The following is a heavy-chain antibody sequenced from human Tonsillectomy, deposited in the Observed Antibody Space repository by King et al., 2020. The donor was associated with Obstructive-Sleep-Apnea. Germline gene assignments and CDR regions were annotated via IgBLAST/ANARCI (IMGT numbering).Heavy chain of an antibody. D-gene: IGHD2-2*01. CDR1: GGSISSYY. CDR2: ISYAGST. Sequence: QLQESGPGLVKPSETLSLTCTVSGGSISSYYWSWIRQPPGKRLEWIGYISYAGSTNYNPSLKSRVTMSVDTSKNQFSLKLSSVTAADTAVYFCARNLAYDALPAASWDYWGQGTLVTVSS. CDR3: ARNLAYDALPAASWDY. J-gene: IGHJ4*02. V-gene: IGHV4-59*08.